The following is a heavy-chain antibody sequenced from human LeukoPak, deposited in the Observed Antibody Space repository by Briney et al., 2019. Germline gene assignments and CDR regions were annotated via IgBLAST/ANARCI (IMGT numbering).Heavy chain of an antibody. D-gene: IGHD1-26*01. CDR2: SSGGST. Sequence: GGSLRLSCAASGFTFSSFVMSWVRQAPGKGLEWVSGSSGGSTYYADSVKGRFTISRDNSKNALYLQVNSLRAEDTAVYYCAKGGKWDVTPFDYWGQGTLVTVSS. J-gene: IGHJ4*02. CDR1: GFTFSSFV. CDR3: AKGGKWDVTPFDY. V-gene: IGHV3-23*01.